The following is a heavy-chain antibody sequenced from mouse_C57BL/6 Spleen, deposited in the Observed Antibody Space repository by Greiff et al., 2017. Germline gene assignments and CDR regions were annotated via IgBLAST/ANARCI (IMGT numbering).Heavy chain of an antibody. CDR3: ARSRDPYGKYYFDY. CDR1: GYSFTDYN. Sequence: EVKVVESGPELVKPGASVKISCKASGYSFTDYNMNWVKQSNGKSLEWIGVINPNYGTTSYNQKFKGKATLTVDQSSSTAYMQLNSLTSEDSAVYYCARSRDPYGKYYFDYWGQGTTLTVSS. V-gene: IGHV1-39*01. D-gene: IGHD1-1*01. J-gene: IGHJ2*01. CDR2: INPNYGTT.